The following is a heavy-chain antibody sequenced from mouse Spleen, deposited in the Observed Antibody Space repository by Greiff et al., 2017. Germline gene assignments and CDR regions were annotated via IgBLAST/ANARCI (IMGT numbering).Heavy chain of an antibody. Sequence: EVQLQQSGAELVRPGASVKLSCTASGFNIKDYYMHWVKQRPEQGLEWIGRIDPEDGDTEYAPKFQGKATMTADTSSNTAYLQLSSLTSEDTAVYYCTTEHYCGSSSYAMDYWGQGTSVTVSS. D-gene: IGHD1-1*01. CDR2: IDPEDGDT. V-gene: IGHV14-1*01. CDR1: GFNIKDYY. CDR3: TTEHYCGSSSYAMDY. J-gene: IGHJ4*01.